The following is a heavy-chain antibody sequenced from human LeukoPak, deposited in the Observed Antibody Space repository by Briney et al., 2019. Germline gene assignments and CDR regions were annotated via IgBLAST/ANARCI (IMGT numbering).Heavy chain of an antibody. Sequence: GGSLRLSCAASGFTFSTYWMHWVRQAPGKGLVWVSRIHSDGGSTSYADSVNGRFTISRDNAKNTLYLQMNSLRAEDTAVYYCARDRPGNTAIDYWGQGTLVTVSS. V-gene: IGHV3-74*01. J-gene: IGHJ4*02. CDR1: GFTFSTYW. D-gene: IGHD5-18*01. CDR2: IHSDGGST. CDR3: ARDRPGNTAIDY.